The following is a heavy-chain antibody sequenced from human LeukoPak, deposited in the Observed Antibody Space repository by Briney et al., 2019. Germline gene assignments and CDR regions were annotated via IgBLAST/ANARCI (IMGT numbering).Heavy chain of an antibody. V-gene: IGHV4-59*08. Sequence: SETLSLTCTVSGGSISSYYWSWIRQPPGKGLEWIGYIYYSGSTNYNPSLKSRVTISVDTSKNQFSLKLSSVTAADTAVYYCASHVMLSPWIQEESWGQGTLVTVSS. CDR2: IYYSGST. D-gene: IGHD5-18*01. CDR1: GGSISSYY. CDR3: ASHVMLSPWIQEES. J-gene: IGHJ4*02.